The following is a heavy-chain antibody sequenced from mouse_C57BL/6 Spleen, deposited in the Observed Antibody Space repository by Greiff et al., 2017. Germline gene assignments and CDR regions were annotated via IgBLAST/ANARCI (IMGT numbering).Heavy chain of an antibody. Sequence: EVQLQQSGAELVRPGASVKLSCTASGFNIKDDYMHWVKQRPEQGLEWIGWIDPENGDTEYASKFQGKATITADTSYNPAYLQLSSLTSEDTGVYYCTTVSTMVTTSGWDYYAMDYGGQGTSVTVSS. D-gene: IGHD2-2*01. V-gene: IGHV14-4*01. J-gene: IGHJ4*01. CDR2: IDPENGDT. CDR3: TTVSTMVTTSGWDYYAMDY. CDR1: GFNIKDDY.